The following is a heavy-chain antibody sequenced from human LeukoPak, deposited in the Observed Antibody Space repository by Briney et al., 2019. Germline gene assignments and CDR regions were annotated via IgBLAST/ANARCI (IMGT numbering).Heavy chain of an antibody. J-gene: IGHJ4*02. CDR2: IIPIFGTA. CDR1: GGTFSSYA. Sequence: GASVKVSCKASGGTFSSYAISWVRQAPGQGLEWMGGIIPIFGTANYAQKFQGRVTVTRDTPTSTVHMELSGLRSEDTAVYYCARDQEAFDYWGQGTLVTVSS. CDR3: ARDQEAFDY. V-gene: IGHV1-69*05.